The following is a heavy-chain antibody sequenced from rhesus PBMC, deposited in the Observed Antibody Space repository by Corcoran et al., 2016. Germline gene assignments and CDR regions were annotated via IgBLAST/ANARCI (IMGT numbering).Heavy chain of an antibody. Sequence: QVQLQESGPGLMKPSETLSLTCPVPGAPISSSWGSWAPPSPRRGRGGIGQIKGNSGYTDYNPSLGGRVTLSKDASKSRFSLELNSLTAADTALYWCVKHPTATATFDYWGQGIQVTVSS. V-gene: IGHV4-80*01. CDR1: GAPISSSW. CDR2: IKGNSGYT. CDR3: VKHPTATATFDY. D-gene: IGHD3S6*01. J-gene: IGHJ4*01.